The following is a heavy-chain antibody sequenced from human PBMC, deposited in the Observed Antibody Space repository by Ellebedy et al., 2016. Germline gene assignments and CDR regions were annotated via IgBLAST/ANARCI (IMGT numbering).Heavy chain of an antibody. CDR2: IYYSGST. CDR3: ARETSGRRGGYYMDV. D-gene: IGHD3-10*01. J-gene: IGHJ6*03. V-gene: IGHV4-31*03. Sequence: SETLSLTXTLSGGSTSGGYYWRWIRQHPAKGLEWIGYIYYSGSTYYNPSLRGRVTISVDTSNNQFSLKLSSVTAADTAVYYCARETSGRRGGYYMDVWGKGTRVTVSS. CDR1: GGSTSGGYY.